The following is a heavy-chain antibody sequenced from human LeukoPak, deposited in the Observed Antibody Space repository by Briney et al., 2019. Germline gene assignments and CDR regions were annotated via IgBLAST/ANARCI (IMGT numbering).Heavy chain of an antibody. J-gene: IGHJ4*02. D-gene: IGHD2-8*02. V-gene: IGHV3-30*02. Sequence: PGGSLRLSCAASGFTFSSYAMHWVRQGPGKGLEWVAYIAHHGSNKYYADCVKGRFTISRDNSKRTLYLQMNNLRADDTAVYYCAKDGSWSCTDWGQGALVTVSS. CDR2: IAHHGSNK. CDR1: GFTFSSYA. CDR3: AKDGSWSCTD.